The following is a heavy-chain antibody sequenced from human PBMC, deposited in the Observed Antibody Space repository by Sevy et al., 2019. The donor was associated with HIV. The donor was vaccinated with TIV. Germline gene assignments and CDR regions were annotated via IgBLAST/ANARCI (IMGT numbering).Heavy chain of an antibody. D-gene: IGHD5-12*01. CDR3: ARLGRGGYIIWFDP. Sequence: SETLSLTCTVSGGSISSSSYYWGWIRQPPGKGLEWIGSIYYSGSTYYNPSLKSRVTISVDTSKNQFSLKLSSVTAADTAVYYCARLGRGGYIIWFDPWGQGTLVTVSS. J-gene: IGHJ5*02. V-gene: IGHV4-39*01. CDR1: GGSISSSSYY. CDR2: IYYSGST.